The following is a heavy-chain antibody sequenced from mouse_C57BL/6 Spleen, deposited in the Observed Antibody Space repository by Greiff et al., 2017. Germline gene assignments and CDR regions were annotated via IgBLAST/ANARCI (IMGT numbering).Heavy chain of an antibody. V-gene: IGHV1-7*01. Sequence: VQLQQSGAELAKPGASVKLSCKASGYTFTSYWMHWVKQRPGQGLEWIGYINPSSGYTTYNQKFKDKATLTADKSSSTAYMQLSSLTYEDSAVXYCARRHYGSEGYFDVWGTGTTVTVSS. D-gene: IGHD1-1*01. CDR1: GYTFTSYW. J-gene: IGHJ1*03. CDR3: ARRHYGSEGYFDV. CDR2: INPSSGYT.